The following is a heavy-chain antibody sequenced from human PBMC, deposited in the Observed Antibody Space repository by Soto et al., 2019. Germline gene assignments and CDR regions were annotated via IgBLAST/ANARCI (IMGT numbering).Heavy chain of an antibody. V-gene: IGHV3-49*03. CDR1: GFTFGDYA. J-gene: IGHJ6*02. CDR2: IRSKAYGGTT. Sequence: GGSLRLSCTASGFTFGDYAMSWFRQAPGKGLEWVGFIRSKAYGGTTEYAASVKGRFTISRDDSKSIAYLQMNSLKTEDTAVYYCTRDAGTISGPYYYYGMDVWGQGTTVTVSS. CDR3: TRDAGTISGPYYYYGMDV. D-gene: IGHD1-1*01.